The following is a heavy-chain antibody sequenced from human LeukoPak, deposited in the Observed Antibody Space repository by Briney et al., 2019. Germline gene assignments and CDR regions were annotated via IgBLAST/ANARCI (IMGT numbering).Heavy chain of an antibody. CDR1: GFTFSDYY. D-gene: IGHD3-10*01. CDR3: ARSVTGRSQEEVDY. Sequence: GGSLRLSCAASGFTFSDYYMSWIRQAPGKGLEWVSYISSSGSTTYYTDSVKGRFTISRDNAKNSLYLQMNSLRAEDTAVYYCARSVTGRSQEEVDYWGQGTLVTVSS. J-gene: IGHJ4*02. V-gene: IGHV3-11*01. CDR2: ISSSGSTT.